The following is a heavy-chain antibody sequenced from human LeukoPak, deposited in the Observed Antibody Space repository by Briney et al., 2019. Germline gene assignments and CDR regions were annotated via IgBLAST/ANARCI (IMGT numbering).Heavy chain of an antibody. Sequence: GGSLRLSCAASGFTFSSYWMHWVRQGPGKGLVWVSRIKSDGTSTNYADSVKGRFTISRDNSKNTLYLQMNSLRAEDTAVYYCARFSDSSGLDYWGQGTLVTVSS. D-gene: IGHD3-22*01. J-gene: IGHJ4*02. CDR3: ARFSDSSGLDY. CDR1: GFTFSSYW. CDR2: IKSDGTST. V-gene: IGHV3-74*01.